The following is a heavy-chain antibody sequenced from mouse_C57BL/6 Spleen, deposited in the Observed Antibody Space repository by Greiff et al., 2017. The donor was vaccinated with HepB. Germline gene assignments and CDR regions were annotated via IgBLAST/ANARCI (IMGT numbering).Heavy chain of an antibody. CDR3: ARYYDYDEDFDV. V-gene: IGHV5-17*01. Sequence: EVKLMESGGGLVKPGGSLKLSCAASGFTFSDYGMHWVRQAPEKGLEWVAYISSGSSTIYYADTVKGRFTISRDNAKNTLFLQMTSLRSEDTAMYYCARYYDYDEDFDVWGTGTTVTVSS. CDR2: ISSGSSTI. J-gene: IGHJ1*03. CDR1: GFTFSDYG. D-gene: IGHD2-4*01.